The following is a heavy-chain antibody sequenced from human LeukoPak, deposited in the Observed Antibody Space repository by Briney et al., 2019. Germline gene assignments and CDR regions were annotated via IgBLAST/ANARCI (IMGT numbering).Heavy chain of an antibody. D-gene: IGHD6-13*01. CDR2: ITGSGISA. CDR3: AKGHSSSWSIMDY. J-gene: IGHJ4*02. CDR1: GFPFSIYG. V-gene: IGHV3-23*01. Sequence: QAGGTLRLSCAASGFPFSIYGVSWVRQAPGKRLEWVSSITGSGISAYYADSLKGRFTISRDNSKNTLYLQMNSLRVEDTAVYYCAKGHSSSWSIMDYWGQGTLVTVSS.